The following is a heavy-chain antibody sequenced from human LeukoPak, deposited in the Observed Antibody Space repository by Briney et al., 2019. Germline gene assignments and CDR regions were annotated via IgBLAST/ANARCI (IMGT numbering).Heavy chain of an antibody. V-gene: IGHV1-8*01. J-gene: IGHJ4*02. CDR2: MNPNSGNT. Sequence: ASVKVSCKASGYTFTSYDINWVRQPTGQGLEWVGLMNPNSGNTGYEQKFQGRVTMTTNTSISTAYMELSSMRSQDTAVYYCARIYYCGSGSYYFFDYWGQGTLVTVSS. D-gene: IGHD3-10*01. CDR3: ARIYYCGSGSYYFFDY. CDR1: GYTFTSYD.